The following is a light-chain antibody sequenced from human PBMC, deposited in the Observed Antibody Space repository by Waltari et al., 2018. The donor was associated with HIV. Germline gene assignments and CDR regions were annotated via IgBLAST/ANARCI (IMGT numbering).Light chain of an antibody. CDR2: DAS. J-gene: IGKJ1*01. V-gene: IGKV3-20*01. CDR3: LQYARSPRT. Sequence: VLTQSPGTLSLSPGQRVTLSCGASQSISNSLAWYQQKPGQAPRLLVYDASIRATGITDRFSGSGSGTYFTLTITRLEPEDFALYFCLQYARSPRTFGQGTKVEIK. CDR1: QSISNS.